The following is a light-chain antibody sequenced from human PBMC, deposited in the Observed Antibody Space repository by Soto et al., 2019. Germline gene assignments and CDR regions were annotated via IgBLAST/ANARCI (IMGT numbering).Light chain of an antibody. Sequence: QSVLTQPASVSGSPGQSITISCTGTSSDVGGYNYVSWYQQHPGKAPKLMIYDVINRPSGVSNRFSGSKSGNSASLTISGLQAEYEADYYCSSYTSSSTYVVFGGGTKVTVL. CDR1: SSDVGGYNY. J-gene: IGLJ2*01. CDR2: DVI. V-gene: IGLV2-14*03. CDR3: SSYTSSSTYVV.